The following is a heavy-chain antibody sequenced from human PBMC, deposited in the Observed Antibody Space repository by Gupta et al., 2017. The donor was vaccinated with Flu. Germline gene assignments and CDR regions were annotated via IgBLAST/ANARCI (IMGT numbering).Heavy chain of an antibody. CDR2: VYYNGVT. D-gene: IGHD3-16*01. J-gene: IGHJ6*02. V-gene: IGHV4-59*13. Sequence: SISNYYWSWVRQSPGKGLEWIGYVYYNGVTNYNPSLKSRVTLSLDTSKNQFSLNLNSVTAADTAVYYCASGPWIKVGSSGYYALDVWGQGTTGTVSS. CDR3: ASGPWIKVGSSGYYALDV. CDR1: SISNYY.